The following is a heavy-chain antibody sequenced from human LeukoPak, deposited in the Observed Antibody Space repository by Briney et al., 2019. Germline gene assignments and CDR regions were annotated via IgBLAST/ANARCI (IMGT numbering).Heavy chain of an antibody. CDR3: ARGKTWNYFDY. Sequence: SETLSLTCAVYGGSFSSYYWSWIRQPAGKGLEWIGRIYTSGSTNYNPSLKGRVTMSVDTSKNQFSLKLSSVTAADAAVYYCARGKTWNYFDYWGQGTLVTVSS. CDR2: IYTSGST. J-gene: IGHJ4*02. V-gene: IGHV4-59*10. D-gene: IGHD4-23*01. CDR1: GGSFSSYY.